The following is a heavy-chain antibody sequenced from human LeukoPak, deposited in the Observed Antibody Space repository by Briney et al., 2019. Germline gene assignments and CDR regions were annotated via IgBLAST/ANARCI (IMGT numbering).Heavy chain of an antibody. Sequence: GGSLRLSCAASGFTFSNAWMSWVRQAPGKGLEWVSYISSSGSTIYYADSVKGRFTISRDNAKNSLYLQMNSLRAEDTAVYYCARLCSSSSGLRASDYWGQGTLVTVSS. CDR1: GFTFSNAW. CDR2: ISSSGSTI. V-gene: IGHV3-11*04. J-gene: IGHJ4*02. D-gene: IGHD6-6*01. CDR3: ARLCSSSSGLRASDY.